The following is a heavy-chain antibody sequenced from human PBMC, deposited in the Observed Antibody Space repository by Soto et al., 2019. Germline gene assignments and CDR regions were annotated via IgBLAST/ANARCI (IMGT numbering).Heavy chain of an antibody. CDR2: IWYDGSNK. V-gene: IGHV3-33*01. Sequence: QVQLVESGGGVVQLGRSLRLSCAASGFTFSSYGMHWVRQAPGKGLEWVAVIWYDGSNKYYADAVKGRFTISRDNSKNTLYLQMNSLRAEDTAVYYCARDHPAAPGGDGYVFEYWGQGTLVTVSS. D-gene: IGHD5-12*01. J-gene: IGHJ4*02. CDR3: ARDHPAAPGGDGYVFEY. CDR1: GFTFSSYG.